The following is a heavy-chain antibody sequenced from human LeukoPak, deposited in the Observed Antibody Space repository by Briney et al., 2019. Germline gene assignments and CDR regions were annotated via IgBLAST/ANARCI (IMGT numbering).Heavy chain of an antibody. CDR2: ISGSGGST. Sequence: PGGSLRLSCAASGFTFSSYAMSWVRQAPGKGLEWVSAISGSGGSTYYADSVKGRFTISRDNSKNTLYLQMNSLRAEDTAVYYCAKDQESTYIVVVPAATDLWGQGTLVTVSS. D-gene: IGHD2-2*01. V-gene: IGHV3-23*01. J-gene: IGHJ5*02. CDR1: GFTFSSYA. CDR3: AKDQESTYIVVVPAATDL.